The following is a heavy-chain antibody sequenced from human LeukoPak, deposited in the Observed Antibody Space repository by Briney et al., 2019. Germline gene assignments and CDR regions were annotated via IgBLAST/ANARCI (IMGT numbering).Heavy chain of an antibody. Sequence: SETLSLTCTVSGGSISSYYWSWIRQPAGKGLEWIGRIYTSGSTNYNPSLKSRVTISVDTSKNQFSLKLSSVTAADTAGYYCARGYSYGNSMDVWGKGTTVTISS. CDR3: ARGYSYGNSMDV. D-gene: IGHD5-18*01. J-gene: IGHJ6*03. V-gene: IGHV4-4*07. CDR2: IYTSGST. CDR1: GGSISSYY.